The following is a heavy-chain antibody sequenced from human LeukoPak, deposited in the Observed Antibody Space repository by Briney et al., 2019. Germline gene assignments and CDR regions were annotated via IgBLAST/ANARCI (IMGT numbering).Heavy chain of an antibody. CDR2: ISYDGSNK. CDR3: AKLVIGDYGSGTQHFDY. V-gene: IGHV3-30*18. Sequence: GSLRLSCAASGFTFSSYGMHWVRQAPGKGLEWVAVISYDGSNKYYADSVKGRFTISRDNSKNTLYLQMNSLRAEDTAVYYCAKLVIGDYGSGTQHFDYWGQGTLVTVSS. J-gene: IGHJ4*02. CDR1: GFTFSSYG. D-gene: IGHD3-10*01.